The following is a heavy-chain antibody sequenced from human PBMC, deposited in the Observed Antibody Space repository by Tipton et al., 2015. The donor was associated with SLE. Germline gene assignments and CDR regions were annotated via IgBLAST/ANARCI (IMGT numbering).Heavy chain of an antibody. CDR3: ARRGPKHNWFDP. D-gene: IGHD3-16*01. V-gene: IGHV4-39*01. J-gene: IGHJ5*02. CDR1: GGSIGSSSYY. CDR2: IYYSGST. Sequence: TLSLTCTVSGGSIGSSSYYWGWIRQPPGKGLEWIGSIYYSGSTYYNPSLKSRVTISVDTSKNQFSLKLSSVTAADTAVYYCARRGPKHNWFDPWGQGTLVTVSS.